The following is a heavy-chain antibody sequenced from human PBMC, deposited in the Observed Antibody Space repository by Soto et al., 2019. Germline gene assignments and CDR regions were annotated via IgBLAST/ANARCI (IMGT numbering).Heavy chain of an antibody. D-gene: IGHD1-26*01. V-gene: IGHV1-18*01. CDR1: GGTFSSYA. J-gene: IGHJ3*02. Sequence: ASVKVSCKASGGTFSSYAISWVRQAPGQGLEWMGGISAYNGNTNYAQKLQGRVTMTTDTSTSTAYMELRSLRSDGTAVYYCAREGAGGAFDIWGQGTMVTVSS. CDR3: AREGAGGAFDI. CDR2: ISAYNGNT.